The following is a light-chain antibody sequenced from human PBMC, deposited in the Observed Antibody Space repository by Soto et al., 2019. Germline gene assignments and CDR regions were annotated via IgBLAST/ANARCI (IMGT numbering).Light chain of an antibody. CDR1: QSITTY. V-gene: IGKV1-39*01. J-gene: IGKJ3*01. Sequence: DIQMTQSPSSLSESVGDRVTITCRASQSITTYLNWCQQKPGEAPKLLIYSVSSLQRGVPTRFSGSGSGTDFTLTISSLQPEDFETSCCQQSYSAPFTLGPGTKVDIK. CDR3: QQSYSAPFT. CDR2: SVS.